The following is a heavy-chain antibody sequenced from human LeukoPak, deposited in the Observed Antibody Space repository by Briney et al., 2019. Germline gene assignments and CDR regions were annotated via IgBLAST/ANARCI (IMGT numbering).Heavy chain of an antibody. D-gene: IGHD2-8*01. V-gene: IGHV3-64*01. CDR1: GFTFSSYA. J-gene: IGHJ6*02. Sequence: PGGSLRLSCAASGFTFSSYAMHWVRQAPGKGLEYVSAISSNGGSTYYANSVKGRFTISRDNSKNTLYLQMGSLRAEDMAVYYCARELTPYCTNGVCYSGDYYYGMDVWGQGTTVTVSS. CDR3: ARELTPYCTNGVCYSGDYYYGMDV. CDR2: ISSNGGST.